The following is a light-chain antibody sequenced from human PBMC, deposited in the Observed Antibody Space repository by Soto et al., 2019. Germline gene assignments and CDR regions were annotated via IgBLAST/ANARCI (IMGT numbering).Light chain of an antibody. Sequence: DIQMTQYPSTLSASVGDRVTITCRASQSISSWLAWYQQKPGKAPKLLIYDASSLESVVPSRFSSSGSGTEFTLHISSLQPDDFATYYCQPSNSYPCTFGQGTPVEIK. CDR2: DAS. CDR1: QSISSW. CDR3: QPSNSYPCT. J-gene: IGKJ1*01. V-gene: IGKV1-5*01.